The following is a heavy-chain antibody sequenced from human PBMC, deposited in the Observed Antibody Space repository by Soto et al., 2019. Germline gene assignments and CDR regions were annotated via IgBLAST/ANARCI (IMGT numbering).Heavy chain of an antibody. CDR3: ASIPGVVPGDYYYYGMDV. CDR1: GFTFSSYG. V-gene: IGHV3-30*03. J-gene: IGHJ6*02. Sequence: PGGSLRLSCAASGFTFSSYGMHWVRQAPGKGLEWEAVISYDGSNKYYADSVKGRFTISRDNSKNTLYLQMNSLRAEDTAVYYCASIPGVVPGDYYYYGMDVWGQGTTVTVSS. CDR2: ISYDGSNK. D-gene: IGHD2-2*01.